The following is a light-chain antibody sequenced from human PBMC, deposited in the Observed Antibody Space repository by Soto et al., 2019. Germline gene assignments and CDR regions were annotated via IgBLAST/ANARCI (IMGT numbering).Light chain of an antibody. V-gene: IGKV3-11*01. CDR3: QHRSIWPVS. CDR2: DAS. Sequence: IVLTQSPSTLSLSPGERATLSCRASQTVNSYLHWYQQRPGQAPRLLIFDASNRATGIPPRFSGSGSATDFTLTISSLEPEDFAVYYCQHRSIWPVSFGQGTRLEIK. CDR1: QTVNSY. J-gene: IGKJ5*01.